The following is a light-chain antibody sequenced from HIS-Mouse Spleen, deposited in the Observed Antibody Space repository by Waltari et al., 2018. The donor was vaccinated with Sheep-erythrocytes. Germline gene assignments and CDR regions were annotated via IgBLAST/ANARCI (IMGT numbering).Light chain of an antibody. CDR3: QAWDSSTAVV. CDR2: QDS. CDR1: KLGDKY. Sequence: SYELTQPPSVSVSPGQTASITCSGDKLGDKYACWYQQKPGQSPVLVIYQDSKRPSGIPERFSGSKSGNAATLTISGTQAMDGADYYCQAWDSSTAVVFGGGTKLTVL. J-gene: IGLJ2*01. V-gene: IGLV3-1*01.